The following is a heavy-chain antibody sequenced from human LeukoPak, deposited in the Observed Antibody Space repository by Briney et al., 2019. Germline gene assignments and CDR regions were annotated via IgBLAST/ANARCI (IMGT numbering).Heavy chain of an antibody. D-gene: IGHD2-8*01. Sequence: VASVKVSCKASGGTFSSYAISWVRQAPGQGLEWMGGIIPIFGTANYAQKFQGRVTITTDESTSTAYMELSSLRSEDTAVYYCAREGGYCTNGVCQYYFDYWGQGTLVTVSS. J-gene: IGHJ4*02. CDR3: AREGGYCTNGVCQYYFDY. CDR1: GGTFSSYA. V-gene: IGHV1-69*05. CDR2: IIPIFGTA.